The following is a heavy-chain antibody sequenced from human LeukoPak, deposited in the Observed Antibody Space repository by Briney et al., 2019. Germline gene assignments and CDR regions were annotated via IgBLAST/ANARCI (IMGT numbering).Heavy chain of an antibody. J-gene: IGHJ3*02. CDR3: ARVDDSSEAFDI. CDR2: ISSSSSYI. V-gene: IGHV3-21*01. CDR1: GFTFSSYS. Sequence: PGGSLRLSCAASGFTFSSYSMKWVRQARGRGLEWVSSISSSSSYIYYADSVKGRFTISRDNDKHSLYLQMNSLRAEDTAVYYCARVDDSSEAFDIWGQGTMVTVSS. D-gene: IGHD3-22*01.